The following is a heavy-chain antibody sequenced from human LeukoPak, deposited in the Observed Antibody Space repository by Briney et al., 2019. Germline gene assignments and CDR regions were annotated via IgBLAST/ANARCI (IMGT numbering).Heavy chain of an antibody. J-gene: IGHJ4*02. CDR1: GGSFSGYY. CDR2: INHSGST. Sequence: SETLSLTCAVYGGSFSGYYWSWIRQPPGKGLEWIGEINHSGSTNYNPSLKSRVTISVDTSKHQFSLKLNSVTAADTAVYYCARRLVRGVTDYFDYWGQGTLVTVSS. D-gene: IGHD3-10*01. CDR3: ARRLVRGVTDYFDY. V-gene: IGHV4-34*01.